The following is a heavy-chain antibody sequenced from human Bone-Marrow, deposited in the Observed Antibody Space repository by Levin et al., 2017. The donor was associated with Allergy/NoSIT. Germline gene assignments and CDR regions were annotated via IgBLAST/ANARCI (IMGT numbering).Heavy chain of an antibody. CDR3: AVSTGSYYSVFEY. J-gene: IGHJ4*01. CDR2: ISANSDII. D-gene: IGHD3-10*01. Sequence: GGSLRLSCVISGFIFDYAMHWVRHIPGGGLAWVSGISANSDIIDYADSVKGRFRISRDNAKKSLFLQMDSLRPEDTALYYCAVSTGSYYSVFEYWGHGTPVTVSS. V-gene: IGHV3-9*01. CDR1: GFIFDYA.